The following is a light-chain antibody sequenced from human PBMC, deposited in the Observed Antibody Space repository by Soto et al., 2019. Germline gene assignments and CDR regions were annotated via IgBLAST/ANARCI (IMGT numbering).Light chain of an antibody. V-gene: IGLV2-23*01. Sequence: QSALTQPAFVSGSPGQSITISCTGTSSDVGSYNLVSWYQQHPGKAPKLMIYEGSKRPSGVSNRFSGSKSGNTASLTISGLQAEDEADYYCCSYACSSTYVVFGGGTKLTVL. CDR3: CSYACSSTYVV. CDR1: SSDVGSYNL. J-gene: IGLJ2*01. CDR2: EGS.